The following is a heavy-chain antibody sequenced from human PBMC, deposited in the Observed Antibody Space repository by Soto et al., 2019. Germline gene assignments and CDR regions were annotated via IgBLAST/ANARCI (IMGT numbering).Heavy chain of an antibody. CDR1: GYTFTSYG. J-gene: IGHJ5*02. V-gene: IGHV1-18*04. Sequence: GASVKVSCKASGYTFTSYGISWVRQAPGQGLEWMGWISAYNGNTNYAQKLQGRVTMTTDTSTSTAYMELRSLRSDDTAVYYCARLYGSGSYYNRANWFDPWGQGTLVTVSS. CDR2: ISAYNGNT. CDR3: ARLYGSGSYYNRANWFDP. D-gene: IGHD3-10*01.